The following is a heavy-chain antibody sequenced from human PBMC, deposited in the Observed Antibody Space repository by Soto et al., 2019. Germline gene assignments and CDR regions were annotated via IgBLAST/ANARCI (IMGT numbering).Heavy chain of an antibody. CDR1: GLSFRNYW. D-gene: IGHD1-20*01. CDR3: AGFGYCWNGWD. Sequence: EMQMVESGGGLVQPGGSLRLSCVASGLSFRNYWVHWVRQAPGTGLEGVSRINTDGTYTSNADPVKGRFTISRDNAKNTLYLQMNSLRVEDTAVYFCAGFGYCWNGWDWGPGTLVTVSS. CDR2: INTDGTYT. V-gene: IGHV3-74*01. J-gene: IGHJ4*02.